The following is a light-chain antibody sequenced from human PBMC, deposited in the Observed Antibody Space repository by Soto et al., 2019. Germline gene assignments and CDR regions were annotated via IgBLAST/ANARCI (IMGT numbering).Light chain of an antibody. V-gene: IGKV1-5*03. Sequence: DIPMTQFPSTLSASVGDRVTITCRASESISSWLAWYQQKPGKAPKILIYKASTLQSGVPSRFTGSGSGTEFTLTISSLQPDDFATYYCQHYSVFPLTFGGGTKVEIK. CDR3: QHYSVFPLT. CDR1: ESISSW. J-gene: IGKJ4*01. CDR2: KAS.